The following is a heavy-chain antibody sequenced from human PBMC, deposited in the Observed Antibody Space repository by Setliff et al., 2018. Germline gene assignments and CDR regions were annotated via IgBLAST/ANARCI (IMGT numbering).Heavy chain of an antibody. CDR1: GYSISSGHY. D-gene: IGHD1-26*01. V-gene: IGHV4-38-2*02. CDR2: IFHTGAT. J-gene: IGHJ5*02. CDR3: ARVLNWFDP. Sequence: SETLSLTCTVSGYSISSGHYWGWIRQSPGKGLDWIGSIFHTGATYYNPSLKSRVTISVDTSKNQFSLKLSSVTAADTAVYYCARVLNWFDPWGQGTLVTVSS.